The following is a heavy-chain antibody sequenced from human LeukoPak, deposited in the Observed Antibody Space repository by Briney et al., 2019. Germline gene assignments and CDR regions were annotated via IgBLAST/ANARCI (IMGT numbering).Heavy chain of an antibody. CDR2: IRYDGSYK. Sequence: GGSLRLSCAASGFTFSIYGMHWVRQAPGKGLEWVAFIRYDGSYKYYADSVKGRFTISRDNSKNTLFLQMNRLRPEDTALYYCAKDVVGGYYSGGGDYWGQGTLVTVSS. J-gene: IGHJ4*02. V-gene: IGHV3-30*02. CDR3: AKDVVGGYYSGGGDY. CDR1: GFTFSIYG. D-gene: IGHD2-15*01.